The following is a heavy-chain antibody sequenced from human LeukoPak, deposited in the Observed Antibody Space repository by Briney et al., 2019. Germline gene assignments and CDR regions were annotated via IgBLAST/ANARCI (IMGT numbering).Heavy chain of an antibody. Sequence: GGSLRLSCAASGFTVSSNYMSWVRQAPGKGLEWVSVIYSGGSTYYADSVKGRFTISRDNSKNTLYLQMNSLRAEDTAVYYCARVGILWFGEAHWGQGTLVTVSS. CDR1: GFTVSSNY. V-gene: IGHV3-66*01. D-gene: IGHD3-10*01. CDR3: ARVGILWFGEAH. CDR2: IYSGGST. J-gene: IGHJ4*02.